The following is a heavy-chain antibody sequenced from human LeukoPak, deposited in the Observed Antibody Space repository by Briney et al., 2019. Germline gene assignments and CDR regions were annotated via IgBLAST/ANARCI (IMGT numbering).Heavy chain of an antibody. CDR1: GFTVSSNY. D-gene: IGHD3-10*01. CDR2: IYSGGST. Sequence: PGGSLRLSCAASGFTVSSNYMSWVRQAPGKGLEWVSVIYSGGSTYYADSVKGRFTISRDNSKNTLYLQMNSLRAEDTAVYYCARGVSTYYYGSGSYYKQYVGAVNGMDVWGQGTTVTVSS. V-gene: IGHV3-66*01. J-gene: IGHJ6*02. CDR3: ARGVSTYYYGSGSYYKQYVGAVNGMDV.